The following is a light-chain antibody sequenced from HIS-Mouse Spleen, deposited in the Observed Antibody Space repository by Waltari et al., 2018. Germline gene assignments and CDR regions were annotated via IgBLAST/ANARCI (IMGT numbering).Light chain of an antibody. J-gene: IGLJ1*01. V-gene: IGLV2-23*03. CDR3: CSYAGSSTFVV. CDR1: SSDVGSYNL. Sequence: QSALTQPASVSGSPGQSTTISCTGTSSDVGSYNLVPWYQQHPGKAPKLMSYEGSKRPSGVSNRFSGSKSGNTASLTISGLQAEDEADYYCCSYAGSSTFVVFGTGTKVTVL. CDR2: EGS.